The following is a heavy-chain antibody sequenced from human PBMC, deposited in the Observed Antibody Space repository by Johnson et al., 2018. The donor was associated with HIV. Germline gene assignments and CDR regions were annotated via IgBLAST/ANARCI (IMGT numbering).Heavy chain of an antibody. J-gene: IGHJ3*02. CDR1: GFTFSSYA. CDR2: ISGSGGST. Sequence: VQLVESGGGVVQPERSVRLSCSASGFTFSSYAMSWVHQAPGKGLEWVSAISGSGGSTYYADSVKGRFTISRDNSKNTLYLQMNSLRAEDTAVYYCAKAMSVSSWEHRGAFDIWGQGTIVTVSS. CDR3: AKAMSVSSWEHRGAFDI. D-gene: IGHD6-13*01. V-gene: IGHV3-23*04.